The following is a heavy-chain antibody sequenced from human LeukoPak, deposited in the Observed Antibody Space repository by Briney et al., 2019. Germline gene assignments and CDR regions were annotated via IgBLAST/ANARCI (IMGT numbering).Heavy chain of an antibody. Sequence: ASVKVSCKASGYTFTSYDINWVRQATGQGLEWMGWMNPNSGNTGYAQKFQGRVTMTRNTSISTAYMELSSLRTGDTAVYYCARGYGVRGVIIRPIGYWGQGTLVTVSS. CDR2: MNPNSGNT. CDR3: ARGYGVRGVIIRPIGY. CDR1: GYTFTSYD. J-gene: IGHJ4*02. V-gene: IGHV1-8*01. D-gene: IGHD3-10*01.